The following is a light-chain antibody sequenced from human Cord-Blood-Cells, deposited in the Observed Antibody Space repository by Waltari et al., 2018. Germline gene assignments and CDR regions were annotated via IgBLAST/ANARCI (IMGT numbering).Light chain of an antibody. J-gene: IGLJ1*01. CDR1: SLRSYY. CDR3: NSRDSSGNV. V-gene: IGLV3-19*01. CDR2: GKN. Sequence: SSELTQDPAVSVALGQTVRITCQGDSLRSYYASWYQQKPGQAPVLVIYGKNNRPSGIPDRFSGSSSGNTASLTITGAQAEDEADYYCNSRDSSGNVFGNGTKVTVL.